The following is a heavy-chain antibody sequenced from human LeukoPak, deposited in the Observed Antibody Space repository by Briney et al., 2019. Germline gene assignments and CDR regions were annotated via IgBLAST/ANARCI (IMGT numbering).Heavy chain of an antibody. CDR3: ARGSTYYYGSGSYGNWFDP. J-gene: IGHJ5*02. CDR2: IYHSGST. V-gene: IGHV4-30-2*01. Sequence: PSETLSLTCAVSGGSISSGGYSWSRIRQPPGKGLEWIGYIYHSGSTYYNPSLKSRVTISVDRSKNQFSLKLSSVTAADTAVYYCARGSTYYYGSGSYGNWFDPWGQGTLVTVSS. D-gene: IGHD3-10*01. CDR1: GGSISSGGYS.